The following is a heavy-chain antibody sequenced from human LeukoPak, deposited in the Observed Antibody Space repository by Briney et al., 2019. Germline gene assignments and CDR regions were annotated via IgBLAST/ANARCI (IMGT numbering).Heavy chain of an antibody. CDR1: GFTFSSYA. CDR2: ITVSGGGT. V-gene: IGHV3-23*01. J-gene: IGHJ4*02. CDR3: ARRIDWSHDY. Sequence: GGSLRLSCATSGFTFSSYAMSWVRQAPGKGLEWVSAITVSGGGTYYADSVKGRFTISRDNSKNTLFLQMNSLRAADTAVYYCARRIDWSHDYWGQGTLVTVSS. D-gene: IGHD3-9*01.